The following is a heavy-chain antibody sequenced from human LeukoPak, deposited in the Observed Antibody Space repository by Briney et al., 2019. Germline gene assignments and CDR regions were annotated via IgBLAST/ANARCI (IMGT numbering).Heavy chain of an antibody. CDR1: GGSISSYY. D-gene: IGHD6-6*01. CDR2: IYTSGST. J-gene: IGHJ4*02. CDR3: ARAPIAARLYYFDY. V-gene: IGHV4-4*07. Sequence: SETLSLTCTVSGGSISSYYWSWIRQPAGKGLEWIGRIYTSGSTNYNPSLKSRVTMSVDTSKNQFSLKLSSVTAADTAVYYCARAPIAARLYYFDYWGQGTLVTVSS.